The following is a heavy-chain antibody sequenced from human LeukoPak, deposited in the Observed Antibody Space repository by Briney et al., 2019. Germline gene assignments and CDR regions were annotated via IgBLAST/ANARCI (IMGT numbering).Heavy chain of an antibody. CDR2: ISSSSSYI. J-gene: IGHJ4*02. D-gene: IGHD3-22*01. CDR1: GFTFSSYS. V-gene: IGHV3-21*01. CDR3: ARDPDSSGPGVYFDY. Sequence: GGSLRLSCAASGFTFSSYSMNWVRQAPGKGLEWVSSISSSSSYIYYADSVKGRFTISRDNAKNSLYLQMNSLRAEDTAVYYYARDPDSSGPGVYFDYWGQGTLVTVSS.